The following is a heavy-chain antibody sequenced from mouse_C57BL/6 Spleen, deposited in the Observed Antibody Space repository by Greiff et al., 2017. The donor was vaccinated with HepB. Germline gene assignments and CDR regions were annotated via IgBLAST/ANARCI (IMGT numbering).Heavy chain of an antibody. J-gene: IGHJ2*01. Sequence: VQLQQPGAELVRPGSSVKLSCKASGYTFTSYWMDWVKQRPGQGLEWIGNIYPSDSETHYNQKFKDKATLTVDKSSITAYMQLSSLTSEDSAVYYCARRYYGNYGDYWGQGTTLTVSS. V-gene: IGHV1-61*01. D-gene: IGHD2-1*01. CDR3: ARRYYGNYGDY. CDR2: IYPSDSET. CDR1: GYTFTSYW.